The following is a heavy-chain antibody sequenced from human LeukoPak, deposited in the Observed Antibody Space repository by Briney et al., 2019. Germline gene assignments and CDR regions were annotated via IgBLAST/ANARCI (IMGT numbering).Heavy chain of an antibody. D-gene: IGHD3-22*01. V-gene: IGHV3-7*01. Sequence: GGSLRLPCVASGFTFNNYWMSWVRQAPGQGLEWVGNINQDGRVKYYVDSVKGRFTISRDNAQSSLYLQMNSLRVEDTALYYCATSRDSSGVDWGQGTLVTVSS. CDR1: GFTFNNYW. CDR2: INQDGRVK. J-gene: IGHJ4*02. CDR3: ATSRDSSGVD.